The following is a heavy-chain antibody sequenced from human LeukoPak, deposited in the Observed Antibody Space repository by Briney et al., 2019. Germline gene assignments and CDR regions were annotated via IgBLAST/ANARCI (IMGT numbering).Heavy chain of an antibody. CDR3: ARDSGSYSGYFDY. J-gene: IGHJ4*02. CDR2: ISSSGSTI. CDR1: GFIFSSYE. Sequence: GGSLRLSCAASGFIFSSYEMNWVRQAPGKGLEWVSYISSSGSTIYYADSVKGRFTISRDNAKNSLYLQMNSLRAEDTAVYYCARDSGSYSGYFDYWGQGTLVTVSS. D-gene: IGHD1-26*01. V-gene: IGHV3-48*03.